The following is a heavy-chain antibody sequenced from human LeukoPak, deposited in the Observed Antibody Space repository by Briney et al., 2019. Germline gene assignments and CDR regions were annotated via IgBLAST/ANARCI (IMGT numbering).Heavy chain of an antibody. J-gene: IGHJ3*02. CDR2: IFHSGST. CDR1: SYSISSGYY. Sequence: PSETLSLTCDVSSYSISSGYYWAWIRQFPGKGLEWIGSIFHSGSTYDNPSLKSRVTTPVDASKNYFSLTLSSVTAADTAVYHCARHMTTDMLDAFDIWGQGTMVIISS. V-gene: IGHV4-38-2*01. D-gene: IGHD3-10*02. CDR3: ARHMTTDMLDAFDI.